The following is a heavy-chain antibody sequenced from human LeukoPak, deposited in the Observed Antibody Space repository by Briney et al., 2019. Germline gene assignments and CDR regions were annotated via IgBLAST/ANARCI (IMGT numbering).Heavy chain of an antibody. Sequence: PGGSLRLSCAASGFTFSSYSMNWVRQAPGKGLEWVSSISSSSSYIYYADSVKGRFTISRDNAKNSLYLQMNSLRAEDTAVYYCTRVGYIDEGIDYWGQGTLVTVSS. CDR1: GFTFSSYS. CDR3: TRVGYIDEGIDY. D-gene: IGHD5-24*01. V-gene: IGHV3-21*01. J-gene: IGHJ4*02. CDR2: ISSSSSYI.